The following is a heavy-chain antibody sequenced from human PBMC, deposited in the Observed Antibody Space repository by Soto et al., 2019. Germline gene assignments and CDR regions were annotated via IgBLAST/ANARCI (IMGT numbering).Heavy chain of an antibody. D-gene: IGHD3-3*01. Sequence: ASVKVSCKASGYNLGAYYTYWVRQAPGQGLEWLGWMDPNSGSTGYAQNFQGRVTMTRNISINTAHMELSSLRSEDTAVYYCARERKFDFWRKGLDVWGQGTTVTVSS. CDR3: ARERKFDFWRKGLDV. J-gene: IGHJ6*02. V-gene: IGHV1-8*02. CDR1: GYNLGAYY. CDR2: MDPNSGST.